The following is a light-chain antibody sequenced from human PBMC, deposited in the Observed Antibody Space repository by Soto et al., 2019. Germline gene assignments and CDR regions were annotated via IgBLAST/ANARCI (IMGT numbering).Light chain of an antibody. J-gene: IGKJ5*01. CDR1: QSVSSSY. CDR3: QQYGGSPIT. Sequence: EIVLTQSPGTLSLSPGERATLSCRASQSVSSSYLAWYQQKPGQAPRLLIYGASSRATSIPDRFSGSGSGTDFTLTISRLEPEDFALYYCQQYGGSPITFGQGTRLEIK. V-gene: IGKV3-20*01. CDR2: GAS.